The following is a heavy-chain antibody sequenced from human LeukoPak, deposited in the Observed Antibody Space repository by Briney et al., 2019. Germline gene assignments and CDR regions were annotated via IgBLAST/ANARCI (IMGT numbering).Heavy chain of an antibody. Sequence: PGGSLRLSCAASGFTFSSYAMSWVRQAPGKGLEWVSAISGSGGSIGYADSVKGRFTISRDNAKNSLYLQMNSLRAEDTAVYYCARGRSGDIVATTHFDYWGQGTLVTVSS. V-gene: IGHV3-23*01. D-gene: IGHD5-12*01. J-gene: IGHJ4*02. CDR3: ARGRSGDIVATTHFDY. CDR1: GFTFSSYA. CDR2: ISGSGGSI.